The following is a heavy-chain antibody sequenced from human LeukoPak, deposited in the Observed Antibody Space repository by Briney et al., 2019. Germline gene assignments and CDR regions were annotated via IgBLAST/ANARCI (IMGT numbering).Heavy chain of an antibody. J-gene: IGHJ5*01. V-gene: IGHV3-21*05. Sequence: GSLRLSCAASGFAFSSYWMSWVRQAPGKGLEWVSYISSSSSGYTKYADSVKGRFTISRDNAKNSLYLQMNSLRAEDMAVYYCVAGNGRDSWGQGTLVTVSS. CDR1: GFAFSSYW. CDR2: ISSSSSGYT. D-gene: IGHD1-14*01. CDR3: VAGNGRDS.